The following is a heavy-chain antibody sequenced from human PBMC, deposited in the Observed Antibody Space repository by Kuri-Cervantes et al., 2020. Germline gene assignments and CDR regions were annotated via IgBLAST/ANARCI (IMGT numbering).Heavy chain of an antibody. CDR2: IYYSGST. V-gene: IGHV4-39*07. D-gene: IGHD6-19*01. CDR3: ARAAIAVAGRGEVIDY. J-gene: IGHJ4*02. CDR1: GGSISSSSYY. Sequence: ESLKISCTVSGGSISSSSYYWGWIRQPPGKGLEWIGSIYYSGSTYYNPSLKSRVTISVDTSKNQFSLKLSSVTAADTAVYYCARAAIAVAGRGEVIDYWGQGTLVTVSS.